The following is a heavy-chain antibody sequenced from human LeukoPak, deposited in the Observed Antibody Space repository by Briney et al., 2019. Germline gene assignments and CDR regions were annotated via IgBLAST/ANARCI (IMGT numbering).Heavy chain of an antibody. Sequence: GGSLRLSCAASRFTFSNSWMSWVRLAPGKGMEWVANIKQDGSEKYYVDSVKGRFTISRDNAKNSLYLQMNSLRAEDTAVYYCAGCSTVTTYYYSYYMDIWGKGTTVNVSS. CDR3: AGCSTVTTYYYSYYMDI. CDR1: RFTFSNSW. J-gene: IGHJ6*03. V-gene: IGHV3-7*01. D-gene: IGHD4-17*01. CDR2: IKQDGSEK.